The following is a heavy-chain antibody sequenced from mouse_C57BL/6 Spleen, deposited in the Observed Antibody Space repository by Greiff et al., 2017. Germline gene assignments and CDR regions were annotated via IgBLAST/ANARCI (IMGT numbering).Heavy chain of an antibody. CDR1: GYAFTNYL. V-gene: IGHV1-54*01. J-gene: IGHJ2*01. CDR2: ITPGRGGT. Sequence: QVQLQQSGAELVRPGTSVKVSCKASGYAFTNYLIEWVKQRPGQGLEWIGVITPGRGGTNYNEQFKGKATLTADKSSSTAYMQLSSLTSEDAAVYFWARGWVGLRRFDYWGQGTTLTVSS. CDR3: ARGWVGLRRFDY. D-gene: IGHD2-4*01.